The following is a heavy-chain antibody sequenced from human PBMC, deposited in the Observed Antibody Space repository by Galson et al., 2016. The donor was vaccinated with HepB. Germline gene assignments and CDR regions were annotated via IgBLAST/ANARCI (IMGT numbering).Heavy chain of an antibody. Sequence: CAISGDSVSSHSATWNWIRQSPSRGLEWLGRTYYRSKWYNDYAVSVKSRVTINPDTSTNQFSLHLNSVTPEDTAEYYWARQYSSSSFYYGMDVWGQGTTVTVSS. CDR3: ARQYSSSSFYYGMDV. D-gene: IGHD6-6*01. CDR2: TYYRSKWYN. J-gene: IGHJ6*02. V-gene: IGHV6-1*01. CDR1: GDSVSSHSAT.